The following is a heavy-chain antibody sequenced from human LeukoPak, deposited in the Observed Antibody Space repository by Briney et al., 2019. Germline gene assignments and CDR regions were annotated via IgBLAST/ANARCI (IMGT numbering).Heavy chain of an antibody. CDR3: ARDQLAYYDSSGYYEGNDAFDI. CDR1: GGSISSGGYY. CDR2: IYYSGST. V-gene: IGHV4-31*03. Sequence: HPSETLSLTCTISGGSISSGGYYWSWTRQHPGKGLEWIGYIYYSGSTYYNPSLKSRVTISVDTSKNQFSLKLSSVTAADTAVYYCARDQLAYYDSSGYYEGNDAFDIWGQGTMVTVSS. J-gene: IGHJ3*02. D-gene: IGHD3-22*01.